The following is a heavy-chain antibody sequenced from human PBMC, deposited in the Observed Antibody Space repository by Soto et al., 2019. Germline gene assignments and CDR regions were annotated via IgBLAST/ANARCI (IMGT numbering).Heavy chain of an antibody. D-gene: IGHD3-3*01. J-gene: IGHJ6*02. CDR2: ISCNGRKT. CDR3: VKGVNYDFWSGYTFYALEL. V-gene: IGHV3-23*01. CDR1: GFTFNFYV. Sequence: GGALRLFAVASGFTFNFYVMSWGRQTTGKGLEWVSGISCNGRKTPYAYSVKGLFTISRDNSKIALFLQLIMLRVDDAAVYYCVKGVNYDFWSGYTFYALELWGQGTTVPVT.